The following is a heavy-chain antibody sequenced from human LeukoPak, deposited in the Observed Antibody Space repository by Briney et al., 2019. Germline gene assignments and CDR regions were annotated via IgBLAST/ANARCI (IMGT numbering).Heavy chain of an antibody. Sequence: SETLSLTCTASGESINSFYWSWIRQPAGKGLEWIGRIYSSGSTNYSPSLKSRVTMSVDTSKNQFSLKLSSVTAADTAVYYCARDVVAAAGSFDYWGQGTQVTVSS. J-gene: IGHJ4*02. CDR2: IYSSGST. D-gene: IGHD6-13*01. CDR3: ARDVVAAAGSFDY. V-gene: IGHV4-4*07. CDR1: GESINSFY.